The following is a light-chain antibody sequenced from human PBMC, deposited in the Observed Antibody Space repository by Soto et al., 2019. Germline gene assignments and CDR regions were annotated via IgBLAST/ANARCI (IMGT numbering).Light chain of an antibody. CDR3: QQLNSYPRT. J-gene: IGKJ1*01. CDR1: QGISSY. CDR2: AAS. Sequence: DIQLTQSPSFLSASVGDRVTITCRASQGISSYLAWYQQKPGKAPKLLIYAASTLQSGVPSRFSGSGSGTEFTLSSSSLHPESFATYYCQQLNSYPRTFGQGTKVEIK. V-gene: IGKV1-9*01.